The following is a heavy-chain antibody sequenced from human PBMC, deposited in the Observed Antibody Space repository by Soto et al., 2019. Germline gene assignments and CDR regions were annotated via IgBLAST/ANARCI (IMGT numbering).Heavy chain of an antibody. D-gene: IGHD4-17*01. CDR3: ARDVDYRFDS. CDR1: GYTFTSNG. CDR2: VSAYSGNT. Sequence: QVHLVQSGAEVKEPGASVKVSCKASGYTFTSNGISWVRQAPGQGLEWMGWVSAYSGNTNYAQKIQGRVTMTTDTSTNTAYMEWGSLRSDDTAVYFCARDVDYRFDSWGQGTLVTVSS. J-gene: IGHJ4*02. V-gene: IGHV1-18*01.